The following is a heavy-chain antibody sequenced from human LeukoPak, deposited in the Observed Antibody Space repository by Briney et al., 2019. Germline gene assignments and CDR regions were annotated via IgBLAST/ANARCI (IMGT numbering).Heavy chain of an antibody. Sequence: SVKVSCKASGYTFPNYDINWVRQATGQGLEWMGWVNFNSGNTGYAQKFQGRVTMTRNTAISTVYMELSSLKSEDTAIYYCAKVGLGNTAIHIWGQGTMVTVSS. CDR2: VNFNSGNT. V-gene: IGHV1-8*01. J-gene: IGHJ3*02. CDR1: GYTFPNYD. D-gene: IGHD5-18*01. CDR3: AKVGLGNTAIHI.